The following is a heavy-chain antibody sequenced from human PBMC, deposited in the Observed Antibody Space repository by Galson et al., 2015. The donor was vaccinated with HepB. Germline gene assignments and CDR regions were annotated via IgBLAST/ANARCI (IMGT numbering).Heavy chain of an antibody. D-gene: IGHD1-7*01. CDR1: GFTFSSYG. CDR3: ARELGTTYFDY. Sequence: SLRLSCAASGFTFSSYGMHWVRQAPGKGLEWVAVIWYDGSNKYYADSVKGRFTISRDNSKNTLYLQMNSLRAEDTAVYYCARELGTTYFDYWGQGTLVTVSS. V-gene: IGHV3-33*08. J-gene: IGHJ4*02. CDR2: IWYDGSNK.